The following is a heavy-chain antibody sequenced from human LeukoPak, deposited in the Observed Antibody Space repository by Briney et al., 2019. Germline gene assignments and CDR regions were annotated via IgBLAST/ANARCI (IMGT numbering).Heavy chain of an antibody. CDR2: IYYSGST. CDR3: ARKTSVVAAQNWFDP. D-gene: IGHD2-15*01. J-gene: IGHJ5*02. V-gene: IGHV4-59*01. Sequence: SETLSLTCTVSGGSISSYYWSWIRQPPGKGLEWIGYIYYSGSTDYNPSLKSRVTISVDTSKNQFSLKLSSVTAADTAVYYCARKTSVVAAQNWFDPWGQGTRVTVSS. CDR1: GGSISSYY.